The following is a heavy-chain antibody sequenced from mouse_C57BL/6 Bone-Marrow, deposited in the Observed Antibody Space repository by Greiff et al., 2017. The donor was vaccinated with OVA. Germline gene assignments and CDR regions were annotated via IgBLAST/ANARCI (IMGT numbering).Heavy chain of an antibody. V-gene: IGHV1-81*01. CDR2: IYPRSGNT. J-gene: IGHJ2*01. CDR1: GYTFTSYG. Sequence: VQLQQSGAELARPGASVKLSCKASGYTFTSYGISWVKQRTGQGLEWIGEIYPRSGNTYYNEKFKGKATLTADKSSSTAYMELRSLTSEDSAVYFCARGEVLACYFDYWGQGTTLTVSS. CDR3: ARGEVLACYFDY. D-gene: IGHD2-14*01.